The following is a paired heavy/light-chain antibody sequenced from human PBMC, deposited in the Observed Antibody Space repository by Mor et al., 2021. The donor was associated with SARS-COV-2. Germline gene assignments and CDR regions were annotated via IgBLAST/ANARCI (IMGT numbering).Light chain of an antibody. V-gene: IGLV3-21*02. CDR1: NIGSKS. J-gene: IGLJ3*02. CDR2: DDS. Sequence: SYVLTQPPSVSVAPGQTARITCGGNNIGSKSVHWYQQKPGQAPVLVVYDDSDRPSGIPERFSGSNSGNTATLTISRVEAGDEADYYCQVWDSSSDHPAVFGGGTKLTVL. CDR3: QVWDSSSDHPAV.
Heavy chain of an antibody. D-gene: IGHD3-10*01. CDR1: GFTFSSYA. Sequence: QVQLVESGGGVVQPGRSLRLSCAASGFTFSSYAMHWVRQAPGKGLEWVAVISYDGSNKYYADSVKGRFTISRDNSKNTLYLQMNSLRAEDTAVYYCARGGVWFGELLSPANWFDPWGQGTLVTVSS. CDR3: ARGGVWFGELLSPANWFDP. J-gene: IGHJ5*02. CDR2: ISYDGSNK. V-gene: IGHV3-30*01.